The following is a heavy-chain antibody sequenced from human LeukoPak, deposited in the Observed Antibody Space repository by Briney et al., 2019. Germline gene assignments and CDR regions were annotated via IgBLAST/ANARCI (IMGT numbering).Heavy chain of an antibody. J-gene: IGHJ3*02. V-gene: IGHV1-2*02. Sequence: ASVKVSFKASGYTFTVYYMHWVRQAPGQGLEWMGWINPNSGGTNYAQKFQGRVTMTRDTSISTAYMELSRLRSDDTAVYYCARGLTYYYDSSGSHDAFDIWGQGTMVTVSS. CDR1: GYTFTVYY. CDR2: INPNSGGT. D-gene: IGHD3-22*01. CDR3: ARGLTYYYDSSGSHDAFDI.